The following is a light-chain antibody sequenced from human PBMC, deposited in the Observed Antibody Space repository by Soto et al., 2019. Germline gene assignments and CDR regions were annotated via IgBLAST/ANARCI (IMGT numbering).Light chain of an antibody. CDR1: SSDVGSYNL. Sequence: QSALTQPASVSGSPGQSITISCTGTSSDVGSYNLVSWYQQHPGKAPKLMIYEGSKRPSGVSNRFSGSKSGNTASLIISGLQAEDEADYYCCSYAGSSTSLYVFGTGPKVTVL. J-gene: IGLJ1*01. V-gene: IGLV2-23*01. CDR2: EGS. CDR3: CSYAGSSTSLYV.